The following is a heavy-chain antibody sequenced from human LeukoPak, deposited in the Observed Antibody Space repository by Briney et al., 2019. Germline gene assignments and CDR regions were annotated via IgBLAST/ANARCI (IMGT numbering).Heavy chain of an antibody. CDR3: AKASGSYSSHY. CDR1: GFAFSSYA. V-gene: IGHV3-23*01. CDR2: ISGSGGST. J-gene: IGHJ4*02. Sequence: GGSLRLSCAASGFAFSSYAMSWVRQAPGKGLEWVSAISGSGGSTYYADSVKGRFTISRDNSKNTLYLQMNSLRAEDTAVYYCAKASGSYSSHYWGQGTLVTVSS. D-gene: IGHD1-26*01.